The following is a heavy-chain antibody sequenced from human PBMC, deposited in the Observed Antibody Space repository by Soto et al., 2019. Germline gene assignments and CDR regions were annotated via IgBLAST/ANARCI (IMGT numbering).Heavy chain of an antibody. J-gene: IGHJ4*02. CDR1: GFTFSSYA. V-gene: IGHV3-23*01. CDR2: ISGSGGFT. CDR3: ARCSGGYCYPGFDN. D-gene: IGHD2-15*01. Sequence: PGGSLRLSCVASGFTFSSYAMSWVRQAPGMGLEWVSAISGSGGFTNHADSVKGRFTISRDKSKNTLYLQMDSLRAEDTAVYYCARCSGGYCYPGFDNWGQGTLVTVSS.